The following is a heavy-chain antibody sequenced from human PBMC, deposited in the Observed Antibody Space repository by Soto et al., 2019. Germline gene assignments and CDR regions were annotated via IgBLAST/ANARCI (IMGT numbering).Heavy chain of an antibody. CDR2: IYYSGST. D-gene: IGHD3-22*01. CDR1: GGSISSYY. V-gene: IGHV4-59*01. Sequence: SSETLSLTCTVSGGSISSYYWSWIRQPPEKGLEWIGYIYYSGSTNYNPSLKSRVTISVDTSKNQFSLKLSSVTAADTAVYYCARWLGYYDSSGYYWNWFDPRGQGTLVTVSS. CDR3: ARWLGYYDSSGYYWNWFDP. J-gene: IGHJ5*02.